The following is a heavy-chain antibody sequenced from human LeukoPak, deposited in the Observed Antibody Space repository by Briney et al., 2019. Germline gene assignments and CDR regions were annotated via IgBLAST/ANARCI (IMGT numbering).Heavy chain of an antibody. J-gene: IGHJ4*02. CDR3: AKEPYVYSSYPDY. CDR1: GFTFSTYA. CDR2: ISGRGDST. V-gene: IGHV3-23*01. D-gene: IGHD1-26*01. Sequence: GGSLRLSCAASGFTFSTYAMTWVRQAPGKGLEWVSGISGRGDSTDYADSVKGRFTISRANSKNMLFLQMHSLRAEDSAVYYCAKEPYVYSSYPDYWGQGTLVTVSS.